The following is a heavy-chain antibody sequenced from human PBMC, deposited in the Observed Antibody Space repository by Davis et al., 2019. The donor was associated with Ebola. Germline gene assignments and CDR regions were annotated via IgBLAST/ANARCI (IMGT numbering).Heavy chain of an antibody. D-gene: IGHD3-10*01. Sequence: GESLKISCAASGFTVSSNYMSWVRQAPGKGLEWVSVIYSGGSTYYADSVKGRFTISRDNSKNTLYLQMNSLRAEDAAVYYCARYLRFRPYGSGPYYYYGMDVWGQGTTVTVSS. CDR3: ARYLRFRPYGSGPYYYYGMDV. CDR1: GFTVSSNY. V-gene: IGHV3-66*01. CDR2: IYSGGST. J-gene: IGHJ6*02.